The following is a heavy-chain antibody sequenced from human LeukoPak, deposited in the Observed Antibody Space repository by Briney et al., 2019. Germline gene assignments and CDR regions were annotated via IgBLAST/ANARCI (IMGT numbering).Heavy chain of an antibody. J-gene: IGHJ6*03. D-gene: IGHD5-12*01. Sequence: QPGGSLRLSCAASGFTFSSYEMNWVRQAPGKGLEWVSYISSSSSTIYYADSVKGRFTISRDNAKNSLYLQMNSLRAEDTAVYYCARVGGYSGYVGLTPYYYMDVWGKGTTVTVSS. CDR1: GFTFSSYE. CDR3: ARVGGYSGYVGLTPYYYMDV. V-gene: IGHV3-48*01. CDR2: ISSSSSTI.